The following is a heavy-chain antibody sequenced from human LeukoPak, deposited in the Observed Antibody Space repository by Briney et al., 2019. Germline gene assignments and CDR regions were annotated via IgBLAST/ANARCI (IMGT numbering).Heavy chain of an antibody. Sequence: EASVKVSCKVSGYTLTELSMHWVRQAPGKGLEWMGGFDPEDGETIYAQKFQGRVTMTEDTSTDTAYMELSSLRSEDTAVYYCATYYDISPSGDYYGMDVWGKGTTVTVSS. CDR1: GYTLTELS. J-gene: IGHJ6*04. V-gene: IGHV1-24*01. CDR2: FDPEDGET. D-gene: IGHD3-9*01. CDR3: ATYYDISPSGDYYGMDV.